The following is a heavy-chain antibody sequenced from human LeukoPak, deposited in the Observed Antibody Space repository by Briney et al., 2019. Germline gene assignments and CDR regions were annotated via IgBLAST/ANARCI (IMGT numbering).Heavy chain of an antibody. Sequence: SETLSLTCTVSGGSISSYYWSWIRQPPGKGLEWIGYIYYSGSTNYNPSLKSRVTISVDTSKNQFSLKLSSVTAADMAVYYCARHPDSSSWYPYLTNYGMDVWGQGTTVTVSS. CDR1: GGSISSYY. CDR3: ARHPDSSSWYPYLTNYGMDV. J-gene: IGHJ6*02. CDR2: IYYSGST. D-gene: IGHD6-13*01. V-gene: IGHV4-59*08.